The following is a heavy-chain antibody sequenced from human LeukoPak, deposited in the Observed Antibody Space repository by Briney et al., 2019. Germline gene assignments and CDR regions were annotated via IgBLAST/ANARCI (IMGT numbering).Heavy chain of an antibody. CDR3: AKDVEEMATISDY. CDR1: GFTFSSYA. V-gene: IGHV3-23*01. D-gene: IGHD5-12*01. CDR2: ISGSGGST. J-gene: IGHJ4*02. Sequence: HPGGPLRLSCAASGFTFSSYAMSWVRQAPGKGLEWVSAISGSGGSTYYADSVKGRFTISRDNSKNTLYLQMNSLRAEDTAVYYCAKDVEEMATISDYWGQGTLVTVSS.